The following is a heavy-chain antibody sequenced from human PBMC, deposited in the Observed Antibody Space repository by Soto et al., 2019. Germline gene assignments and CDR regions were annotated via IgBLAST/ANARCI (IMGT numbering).Heavy chain of an antibody. D-gene: IGHD2-2*02. CDR3: ARHPIVVVPAAIWAAFDI. J-gene: IGHJ3*02. Sequence: PGESLKISCKGSGYSFTSYWIGWVRQMPGKGLEWMGIIYPGDSDTRYSPSFQGQVTISADKSISTAYLQWSSLKASDTAMYYCARHPIVVVPAAIWAAFDIWGQGTVVTVSS. CDR2: IYPGDSDT. CDR1: GYSFTSYW. V-gene: IGHV5-51*01.